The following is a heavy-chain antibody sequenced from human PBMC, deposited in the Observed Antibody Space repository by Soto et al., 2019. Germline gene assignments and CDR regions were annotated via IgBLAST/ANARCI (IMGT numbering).Heavy chain of an antibody. CDR3: ATAGYNWNFRYFDY. Sequence: QVQLQEAGPGLVKPSQTLSLTCTVSGASISSADYYWSWIRQHPGKGLELIGYIYYSGSTYYNQSRKSRVTNSIDTSKNQFSLKLSSVTAGDTAVYYCATAGYNWNFRYFDYWGQGTLVTVSS. CDR1: GASISSADYY. CDR2: IYYSGST. D-gene: IGHD1-7*01. J-gene: IGHJ4*02. V-gene: IGHV4-31*03.